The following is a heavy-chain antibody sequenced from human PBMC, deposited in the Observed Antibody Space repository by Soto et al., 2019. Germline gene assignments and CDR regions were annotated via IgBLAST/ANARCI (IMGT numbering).Heavy chain of an antibody. CDR3: ARTPTPTHGDSNKNNYLDP. CDR1: GYTFTSYG. CDR2: FSPRNGNT. J-gene: IGHJ5*02. V-gene: IGHV1-18*04. D-gene: IGHD3-10*01. Sequence: QVQLVQSGPEVKKPGASVKVSCRASGYTFTSYGFSWVGKPLGQGLEGWGWFSPRNGNTNYVEKFQGRVTMTTDTSASTAFMELRTLRSDDTAVYYCARTPTPTHGDSNKNNYLDPWGQGTLVTVSS.